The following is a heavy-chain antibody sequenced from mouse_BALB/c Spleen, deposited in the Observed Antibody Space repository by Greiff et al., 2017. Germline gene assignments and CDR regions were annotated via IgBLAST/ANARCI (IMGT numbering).Heavy chain of an antibody. CDR1: GYSITSDYA. J-gene: IGHJ3*01. CDR2: ISYSGST. D-gene: IGHD1-1*01. Sequence: EVQLQESGPGLVKPSQSLSLTCTVTGYSITSDYAWNWIRQFPGNKLEWMGYISYSGSTSYNPSLKSRISITRDTSKNQFFLQLNSVTTEDTATYYCARDYNYDTGCAYWGQGTLVTVSA. CDR3: ARDYNYDTGCAY. V-gene: IGHV3-2*02.